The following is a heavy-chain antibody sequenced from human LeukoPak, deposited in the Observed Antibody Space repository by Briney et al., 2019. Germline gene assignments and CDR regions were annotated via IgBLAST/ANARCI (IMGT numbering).Heavy chain of an antibody. CDR3: AKIGYGRFGYSTPDWFLDL. Sequence: ASVKVSCRASGYTFTGYYIHWVRQAPGQGLEWMGWIDPNSCDTNYAQKFQGRVTMTRDTSINTAYMELSRLRSDDTAVVYCAKIGYGRFGYSTPDWFLDLWGRGTLVTVPS. J-gene: IGHJ2*01. CDR1: GYTFTGYY. V-gene: IGHV1-2*02. CDR2: IDPNSCDT. D-gene: IGHD3/OR15-3a*01.